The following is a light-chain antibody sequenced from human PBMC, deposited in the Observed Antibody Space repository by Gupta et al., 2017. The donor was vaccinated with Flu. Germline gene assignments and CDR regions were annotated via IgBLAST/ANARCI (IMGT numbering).Light chain of an antibody. CDR3: QVGDSISNHRV. CDR2: ANS. Sequence: KTAMTAGGGNKIGIRNVHWYQLESVQAPVMVVHANSARSSGIPERFSGANSGNTATLTISRVEAGDAADYYCQVGDSISNHRVFGGGTKLTVL. V-gene: IGLV3-21*03. J-gene: IGLJ2*01. CDR1: KIGIRN.